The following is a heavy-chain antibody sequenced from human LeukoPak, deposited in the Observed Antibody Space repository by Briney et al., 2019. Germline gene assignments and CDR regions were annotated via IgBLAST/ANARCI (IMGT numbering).Heavy chain of an antibody. J-gene: IGHJ4*02. V-gene: IGHV4-59*01. CDR1: GGSISSYY. CDR3: AGRRDGYNSPVDY. CDR2: IYYSGST. D-gene: IGHD5-24*01. Sequence: SETLSLTCTVSGGSISSYYWSWIRQPPGKGLEWIGYIYYSGSTNYNPSLKSRVTISVYTSKNQFSLKLSSVTAADTAVYYCAGRRDGYNSPVDYWGQGTLVTVSS.